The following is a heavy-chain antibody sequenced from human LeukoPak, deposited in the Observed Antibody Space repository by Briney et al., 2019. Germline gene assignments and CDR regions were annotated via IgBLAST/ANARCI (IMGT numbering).Heavy chain of an antibody. CDR1: GFTFSSYS. CDR2: ISSSSSYI. V-gene: IGHV3-21*04. D-gene: IGHD5-24*01. J-gene: IGHJ4*02. Sequence: GGSLRLSCAASGFTFSSYSMNWVRQAPGKGLEWVSSISSSSSYIYYADSVKGRFTISRDNAKNSLYLQMNSLRAEDTAVYYCASPSDMATVRPFFDYWGQGTLVTVSS. CDR3: ASPSDMATVRPFFDY.